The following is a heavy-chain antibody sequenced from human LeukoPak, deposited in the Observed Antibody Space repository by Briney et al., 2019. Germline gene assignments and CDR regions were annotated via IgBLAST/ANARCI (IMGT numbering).Heavy chain of an antibody. Sequence: ASVKVSCKASGCTFSSYAISWVRQAPGQGLEWMGRIIPIFGTTNYAQKFQGRVTITADKSTSTAYMELSSLRSEDTAVYYCARDPPSGYDFWSGYLDYWGQGTLVTVSS. V-gene: IGHV1-69*06. CDR3: ARDPPSGYDFWSGYLDY. CDR1: GCTFSSYA. CDR2: IIPIFGTT. J-gene: IGHJ4*02. D-gene: IGHD3-3*01.